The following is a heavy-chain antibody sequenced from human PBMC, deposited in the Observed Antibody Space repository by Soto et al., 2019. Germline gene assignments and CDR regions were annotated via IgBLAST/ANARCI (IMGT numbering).Heavy chain of an antibody. V-gene: IGHV3-33*01. J-gene: IGHJ4*02. D-gene: IGHD5-12*01. CDR2: IWSDGSNK. Sequence: QVQLVESGGGVVQPGRSLRLSCAASGFTLSNYGMHRVRQAPGQGLEWVAVIWSDGSNKNYADSVKGRFTISRDNSKNTLYLQMDSLRADDTAVYYCARDRGYDGYFDYWGQGTLVTVSS. CDR3: ARDRGYDGYFDY. CDR1: GFTLSNYG.